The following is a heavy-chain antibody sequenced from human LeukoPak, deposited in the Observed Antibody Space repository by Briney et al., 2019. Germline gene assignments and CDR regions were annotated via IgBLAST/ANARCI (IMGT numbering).Heavy chain of an antibody. D-gene: IGHD4-11*01. J-gene: IGHJ4*02. V-gene: IGHV3-66*01. Sequence: PGGSLRLSCAASGFSVSGNYMNWVRQVPGKGLEWVSVIYSGGDTFYADSVKGRFTISRDNSKNMLYLQMNSLRAEDTAVYYCARGNSDYDHDYWGQGTLVTVSS. CDR2: IYSGGDT. CDR3: ARGNSDYDHDY. CDR1: GFSVSGNY.